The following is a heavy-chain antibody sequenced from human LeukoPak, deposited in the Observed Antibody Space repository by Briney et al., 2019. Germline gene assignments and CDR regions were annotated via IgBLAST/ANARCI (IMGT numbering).Heavy chain of an antibody. CDR3: AKSRNYGDYEYYFDY. CDR2: ISYDGSNR. CDR1: GFTFSSYA. V-gene: IGHV3-30-3*02. D-gene: IGHD4-17*01. Sequence: GGSLRLSCAASGFTFSSYAMHWVRQAPGKGLEWVAVISYDGSNRYYADSVKGRFTISRDNSKNTLYLQMNSLRAEDTAVYYCAKSRNYGDYEYYFDYWGQGTLVTVSS. J-gene: IGHJ4*02.